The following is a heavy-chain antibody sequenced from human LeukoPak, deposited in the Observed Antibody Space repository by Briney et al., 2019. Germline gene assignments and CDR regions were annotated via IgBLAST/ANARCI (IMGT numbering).Heavy chain of an antibody. D-gene: IGHD2-21*02. CDR3: ARDLKGDGYSDY. Sequence: GRSXXXSXAXSGFXXXXXXXXXXRXAPXKXXXXXAVIXXXXSXXYYAXSVXXXXXXXXDXSKNTLYLQMNSLRAEDTAVYYCARDLKGDGYSDYWGQGTLVTVSS. CDR1: GFXXXXXX. CDR2: IXXXXSXX. J-gene: IGHJ4*02. V-gene: IGHV3-33*01.